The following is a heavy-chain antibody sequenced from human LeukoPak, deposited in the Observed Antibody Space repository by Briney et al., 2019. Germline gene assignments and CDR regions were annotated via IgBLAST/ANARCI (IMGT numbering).Heavy chain of an antibody. CDR1: GFTFDDYA. CDR2: ISWNSGSI. J-gene: IGHJ4*02. CDR3: TTEYNFNYYDSSGYYY. D-gene: IGHD3-22*01. V-gene: IGHV3-9*01. Sequence: SLRLSCAASGFTFDDYAMHWVRQAPGKGLEWVSGISWNSGSIGYADSVKGRFTISRDNAKNSLYLQMNSLKTEDTAVYYCTTEYNFNYYDSSGYYYWGQGTLVTVSS.